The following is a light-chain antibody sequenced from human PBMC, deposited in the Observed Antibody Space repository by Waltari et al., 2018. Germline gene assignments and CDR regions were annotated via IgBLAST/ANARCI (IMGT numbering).Light chain of an antibody. CDR3: ALYYGNARWV. CDR2: DTN. CDR1: TWAVISNYY. V-gene: IGLV7-43*01. J-gene: IGLJ3*02. Sequence: TVVTQEPSLTVSPGGTVTLTCTPPTWAVISNYYPHWFQQKPGQAPPSLIYDTNKRHFGTPARFSGSLLGGKAALTLSRALPEDEADYDCALYYGNARWVFGGGTKLTVL.